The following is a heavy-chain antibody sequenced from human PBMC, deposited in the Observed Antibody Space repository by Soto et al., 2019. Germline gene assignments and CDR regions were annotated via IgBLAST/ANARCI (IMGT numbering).Heavy chain of an antibody. D-gene: IGHD3-22*01. CDR3: ARDYEYYYGSSGDYSRPFDY. CDR2: MYHSGTT. Sequence: SETLSLTCAVSGYSISSGYYWGWIRQPPGKGLEWIGSMYHSGTTYYNPSLKSRVTISVDTSKNQFSLKLRSVTAADTAVYYCARDYEYYYGSSGDYSRPFDYWGQGILVTVSS. V-gene: IGHV4-38-2*02. CDR1: GYSISSGYY. J-gene: IGHJ4*02.